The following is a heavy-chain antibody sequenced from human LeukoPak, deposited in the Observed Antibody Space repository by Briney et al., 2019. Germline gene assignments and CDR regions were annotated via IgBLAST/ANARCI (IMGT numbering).Heavy chain of an antibody. Sequence: SGGSLRLSCAASGFTFSSYGMHWVRQAPGKGLEWVAFIRYDGSNKYYADSVKGRFTISRDNSKNTLYLQMNSLRAEDTAVYYCAKDRRGYSYGYSFFDYWGQGTLATVSS. CDR3: AKDRRGYSYGYSFFDY. V-gene: IGHV3-30*02. J-gene: IGHJ4*02. CDR1: GFTFSSYG. D-gene: IGHD5-18*01. CDR2: IRYDGSNK.